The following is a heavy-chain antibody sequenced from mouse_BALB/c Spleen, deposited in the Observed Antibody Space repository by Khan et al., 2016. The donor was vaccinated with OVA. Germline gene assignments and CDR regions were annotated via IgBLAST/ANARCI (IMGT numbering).Heavy chain of an antibody. Sequence: QVQLQQSGAELAKPGASAKMSCKASGYTFINYWILWVKQRPGQGLEWIGYINPSTAYTEYNQNFKDKATLTADKSSRTAYMQLSSLTSEDSAVYYCARRGLRRDFDYWGQGTTLTVSS. J-gene: IGHJ2*01. CDR2: INPSTAYT. CDR1: GYTFINYW. CDR3: ARRGLRRDFDY. V-gene: IGHV1-7*01. D-gene: IGHD1-2*01.